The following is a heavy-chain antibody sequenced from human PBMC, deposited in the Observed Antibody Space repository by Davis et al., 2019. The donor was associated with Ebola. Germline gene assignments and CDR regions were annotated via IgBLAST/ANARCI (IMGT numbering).Heavy chain of an antibody. D-gene: IGHD6-13*01. J-gene: IGHJ4*02. CDR2: INPSGGST. Sequence: AASVKVSCKASGYTFTSYDINWVRQAPGQGLEWMGIINPSGGSTSYAQKFQGRVTMTRDTSTSTVYMELSSLRSEDTAVYYCARGIAAANDYWGQGTLVTVSS. CDR1: GYTFTSYD. CDR3: ARGIAAANDY. V-gene: IGHV1-46*01.